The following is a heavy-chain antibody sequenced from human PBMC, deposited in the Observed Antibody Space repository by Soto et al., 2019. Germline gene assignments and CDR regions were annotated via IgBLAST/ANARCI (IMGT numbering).Heavy chain of an antibody. Sequence: GGSLRLSCAASGFTFSSYAMHWVRQAPGKGLEWVAVISYDGSNKYYADSVKGRFTISRDNSKNTLYLQMNSLRAEDTAVYYCAKEILTGTTYYYYYGMDVWGQGTTVTVSS. D-gene: IGHD1-7*01. J-gene: IGHJ6*02. V-gene: IGHV3-30-3*01. CDR3: AKEILTGTTYYYYYGMDV. CDR2: ISYDGSNK. CDR1: GFTFSSYA.